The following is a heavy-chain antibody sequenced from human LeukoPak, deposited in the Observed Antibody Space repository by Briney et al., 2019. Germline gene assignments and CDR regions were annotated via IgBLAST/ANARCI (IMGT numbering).Heavy chain of an antibody. CDR3: ARYGGSGTYFFDY. CDR1: GASIRTGDFY. D-gene: IGHD3-10*01. J-gene: IGHJ4*02. V-gene: IGHV4-30-2*01. CDR2: IYDSGST. Sequence: SETLSLTCTVSGASIRTGDFYWSWIRQPPGKGLEWVGYIYDSGSTYYNPSLKSRVTISLDRSKNQFSLKLSSVTAADTAVYYCARYGGSGTYFFDYWGRGTLVTVSS.